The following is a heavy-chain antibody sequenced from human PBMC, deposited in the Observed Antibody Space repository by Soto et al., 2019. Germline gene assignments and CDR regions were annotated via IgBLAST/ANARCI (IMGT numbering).Heavy chain of an antibody. CDR1: GFTFSRNS. Sequence: GGSLRLSCAASGFTFSRNSMNWVRQAPGKGLEWVSYISSTSSTIYYADSVKGRFTISRDNAKNSLYLQMNSLRAEDTAVYYCARVGSSILNWFDPWGQGTLVTV. CDR2: ISSTSSTI. J-gene: IGHJ5*02. D-gene: IGHD6-13*01. V-gene: IGHV3-48*01. CDR3: ARVGSSILNWFDP.